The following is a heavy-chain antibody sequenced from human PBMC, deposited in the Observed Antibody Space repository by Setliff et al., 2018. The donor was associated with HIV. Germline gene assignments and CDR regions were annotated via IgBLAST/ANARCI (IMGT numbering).Heavy chain of an antibody. Sequence: ASVKVSCKASGYTFTDYYMHWVQQAPAKGLEWMGRVDPKNGDTIYAEKLRGRVTITTDESTSTAYMELSSLRSEDTAVYYCARGYCSGGSCYGTYYYYGMDVWGQGTTVTVSS. CDR2: VDPKNGDT. J-gene: IGHJ6*02. D-gene: IGHD2-15*01. CDR3: ARGYCSGGSCYGTYYYYGMDV. V-gene: IGHV1-69-2*01. CDR1: GYTFTDYY.